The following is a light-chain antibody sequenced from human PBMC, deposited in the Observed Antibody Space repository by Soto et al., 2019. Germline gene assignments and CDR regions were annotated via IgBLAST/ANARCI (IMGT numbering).Light chain of an antibody. V-gene: IGKV3-11*01. Sequence: EIVMTQSPATLSVSPGERATLSCGASQSVSTNLAWYQQKPGQAPRLLIYDVSNRASGIPARFSGSGSETDFTLTISSLEPEDFAVYYCQQRSDWPLTFGQGTRLEIK. CDR1: QSVSTN. CDR2: DVS. J-gene: IGKJ5*01. CDR3: QQRSDWPLT.